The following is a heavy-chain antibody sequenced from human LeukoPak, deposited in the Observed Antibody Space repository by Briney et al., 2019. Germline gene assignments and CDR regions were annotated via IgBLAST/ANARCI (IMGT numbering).Heavy chain of an antibody. CDR1: GFTFSSYE. Sequence: GGSLRLSCSASGFTFSSYEMNWVRQAPGKGLEWVSSISSSGSTIYYADSVKGRFTISRDNAKNSLYLQMNSLRAEDTAVYYCARDLVKYCSGGSCPKDYWGQGTLVTVSS. D-gene: IGHD2-15*01. V-gene: IGHV3-48*03. CDR3: ARDLVKYCSGGSCPKDY. J-gene: IGHJ4*02. CDR2: ISSSGSTI.